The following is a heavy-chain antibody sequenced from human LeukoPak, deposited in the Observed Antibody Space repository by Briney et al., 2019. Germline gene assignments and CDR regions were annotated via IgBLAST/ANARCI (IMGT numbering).Heavy chain of an antibody. V-gene: IGHV4-39*01. Sequence: SETLSLTCTVSGVSISSSNSYWGWIRQPPGKGLEWIGEINHSGSTNYNPSLKSRVTISVDTSKNQFSLKLSSVTAADTAVYYCARQQWELRVGAAFDIWGQGTMVTVSS. CDR1: GVSISSSNSY. CDR2: INHSGST. J-gene: IGHJ3*02. D-gene: IGHD1-26*01. CDR3: ARQQWELRVGAAFDI.